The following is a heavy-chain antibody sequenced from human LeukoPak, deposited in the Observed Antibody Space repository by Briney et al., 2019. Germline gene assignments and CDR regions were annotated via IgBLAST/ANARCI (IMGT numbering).Heavy chain of an antibody. D-gene: IGHD2-15*01. J-gene: IGHJ4*02. CDR2: IKDDGSEE. CDR1: GFNFNNYW. CDR3: VVGGSPGY. Sequence: GGSLRLSCAASGFNFNNYWMSWLRQAPGKGLEWVANIKDDGSEEYYVDSVKGRFTIVRDNAYNSLYLQMNSLRAEDTAVYYCVVGGSPGYWGQGTLVTVSS. V-gene: IGHV3-7*01.